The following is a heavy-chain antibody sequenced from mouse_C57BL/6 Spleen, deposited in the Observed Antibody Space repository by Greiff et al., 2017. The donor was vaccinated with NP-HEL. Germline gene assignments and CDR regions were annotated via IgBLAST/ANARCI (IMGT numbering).Heavy chain of an antibody. V-gene: IGHV1-81*01. CDR2: IYPRSGNT. CDR1: GYTFTSYG. Sequence: VQLQQSGAELARPGASVKLSCKASGYTFTSYGISWVKQRTGQGLEWIGEIYPRSGNTYYNEKFKGKATLTADKSSSTAYMELRSLTSEDAAVYFCARGGTVVHFDDWGTGTTGTVSA. J-gene: IGHJ1*03. D-gene: IGHD1-1*01. CDR3: ARGGTVVHFDD.